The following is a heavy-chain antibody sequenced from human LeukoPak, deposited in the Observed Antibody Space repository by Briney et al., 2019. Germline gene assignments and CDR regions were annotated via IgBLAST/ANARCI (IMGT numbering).Heavy chain of an antibody. CDR3: AREVVAATPYYYYCYMDV. V-gene: IGHV4-59*01. CDR1: GGSISSYY. J-gene: IGHJ6*03. Sequence: KPSETLSLTCTVSGGSISSYYWSWIRQPPGKGLEWIGYIYYSGSTNYNPSLKSRVTISVDTSKNQFSLKLSSVTAADMAVYYCAREVVAATPYYYYCYMDVWGKGTTVTVSS. CDR2: IYYSGST. D-gene: IGHD2-15*01.